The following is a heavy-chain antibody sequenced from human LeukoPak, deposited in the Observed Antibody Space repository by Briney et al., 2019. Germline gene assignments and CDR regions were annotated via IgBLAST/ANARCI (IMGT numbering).Heavy chain of an antibody. D-gene: IGHD6-19*01. CDR3: ARGRGSGWSLYYYGMDV. CDR1: GGTFSSYA. V-gene: IGHV1-69*13. Sequence: GASVKVSCKASGGTFSSYAISWVRQAPGQGLEWMGGIIPIFGTANYAQKFQGRVTITADESTSTAYMELSSLRSEDTAVYYCARGRGSGWSLYYYGMDVWGQGTTVTVSS. J-gene: IGHJ6*02. CDR2: IIPIFGTA.